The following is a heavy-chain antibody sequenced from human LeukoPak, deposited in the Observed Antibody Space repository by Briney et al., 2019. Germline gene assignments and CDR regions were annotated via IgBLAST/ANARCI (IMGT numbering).Heavy chain of an antibody. D-gene: IGHD5-24*01. J-gene: IGHJ4*02. CDR2: ISDSGNTI. CDR1: GFTFSRYS. CDR3: ARDQGGYNYGRGYFDY. V-gene: IGHV3-48*01. Sequence: GGSLRLSCAASGFTFSRYSMNWVRQAPGKGLEWVSYISDSGNTIHYTDSVKGRFTISRDNAKNSLFLQMNSLRVEDTSVFYCARDQGGYNYGRGYFDYWGRGTLVTVSS.